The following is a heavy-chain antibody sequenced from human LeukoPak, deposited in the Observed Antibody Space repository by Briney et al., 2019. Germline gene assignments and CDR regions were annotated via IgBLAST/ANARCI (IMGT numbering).Heavy chain of an antibody. J-gene: IGHJ6*02. V-gene: IGHV4-39*01. CDR2: IYYSGST. CDR3: ASQVEDGMDV. Sequence: SETLSLTCTVSGGSISSYYWGWIRQPPGKGLEWIGSIYYSGSTYYNPSLKSRVTISVDTSKNQFSLKLSSVTAADTAVYYCASQVEDGMDVWGQGTTVTVSS. CDR1: GGSISSYY.